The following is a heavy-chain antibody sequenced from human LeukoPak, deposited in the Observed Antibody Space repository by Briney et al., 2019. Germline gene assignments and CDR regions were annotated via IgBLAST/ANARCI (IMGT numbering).Heavy chain of an antibody. D-gene: IGHD3-10*01. CDR1: GYTFFSYW. V-gene: IGHV3-7*05. CDR3: ARESLRAAPTY. Sequence: GGSLRLSCAPSGYTFFSYWMIWLRQAPEKGLEWVANINADGYEKYYVDSVKGRFTISGDNAKNSLYLQMNNLSPEDTAVYYCARESLRAAPTYWGQGTLVTVSS. CDR2: INADGYEK. J-gene: IGHJ4*02.